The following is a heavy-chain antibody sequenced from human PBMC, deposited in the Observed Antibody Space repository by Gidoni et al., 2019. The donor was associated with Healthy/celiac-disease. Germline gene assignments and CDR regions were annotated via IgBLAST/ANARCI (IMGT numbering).Heavy chain of an antibody. CDR1: GFTFDDYT. V-gene: IGHV3-43*01. CDR3: AKDMTTYYGSGSYITTIDY. CDR2: ISWDGGST. D-gene: IGHD3-10*01. J-gene: IGHJ4*02. Sequence: DVQMVESGGVVVQPGGSLRLSGAASGFTFDDYTMRWVRQAPGKGREWGSLISWDGGSTYYADSVKGRFTISRDNSKNSRYLQMNSLRTEDTALYYCAKDMTTYYGSGSYITTIDYWGQGTLVTVSS.